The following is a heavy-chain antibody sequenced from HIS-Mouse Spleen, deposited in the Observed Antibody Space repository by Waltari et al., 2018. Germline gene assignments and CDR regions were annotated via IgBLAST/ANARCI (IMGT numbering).Heavy chain of an antibody. CDR1: GYTFTSYG. CDR2: ISAYNGNT. CDR3: ARSESRFLEWLDWFDP. V-gene: IGHV1-18*01. D-gene: IGHD3-3*01. Sequence: QVQLVQSGAEVKKPGASVKVSCKASGYTFTSYGISWVRQAPGKGLEWMGWISAYNGNTNYAQKLQGRVTMTTDTSTSTAYMELRSLRSDDTAVYYCARSESRFLEWLDWFDPWGQGTLVTVSS. J-gene: IGHJ5*02.